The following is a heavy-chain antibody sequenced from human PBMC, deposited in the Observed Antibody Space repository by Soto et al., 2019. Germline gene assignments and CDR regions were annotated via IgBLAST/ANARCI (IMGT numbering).Heavy chain of an antibody. J-gene: IGHJ5*02. V-gene: IGHV3-15*07. CDR3: TDSVQASGWFDP. Sequence: ESGGGLVKPGGSLTLSCATSGLTFINAWMNWVRQTPGRGLEWVGRIKSKANGGTTDYAAPVKGRFTISRDDSKDTLYLQMDSLKIEDTGVYYCTDSVQASGWFDPWGQGTLVTVSS. CDR1: GLTFINAW. CDR2: IKSKANGGTT. D-gene: IGHD1-1*01.